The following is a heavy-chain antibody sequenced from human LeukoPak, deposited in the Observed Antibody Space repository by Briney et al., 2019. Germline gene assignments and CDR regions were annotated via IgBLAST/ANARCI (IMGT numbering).Heavy chain of an antibody. J-gene: IGHJ4*02. Sequence: GGSLRLSCAASGFTFSSYGMHWVRQAPGKGLEWVVVISYDGGDKYYADSVKGRFTISRDNSKNTLYLQMNSLRAEDTAVYYCAKDRNYVGTPDYWGQGTLVTVSS. D-gene: IGHD3-10*02. CDR2: ISYDGGDK. CDR3: AKDRNYVGTPDY. V-gene: IGHV3-30*18. CDR1: GFTFSSYG.